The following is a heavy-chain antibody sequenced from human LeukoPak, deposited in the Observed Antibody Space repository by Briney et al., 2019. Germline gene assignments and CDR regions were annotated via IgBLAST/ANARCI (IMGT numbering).Heavy chain of an antibody. CDR2: IYPGDSDT. CDR1: GSGFTSYW. CDR3: ARRGDYYYYGMDV. J-gene: IGHJ6*02. Sequence: GESLKISYKGSGSGFTSYWIGWVRPMPGKGLGWMGIIYPGDSDTRYSPSFQGQVTISADKSISTAYLQWSSLKASDTAMYYCARRGDYYYYGMDVWGQGTTVTVSS. V-gene: IGHV5-51*01.